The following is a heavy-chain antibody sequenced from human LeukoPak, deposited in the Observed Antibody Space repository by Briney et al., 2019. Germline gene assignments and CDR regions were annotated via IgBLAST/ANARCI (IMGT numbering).Heavy chain of an antibody. J-gene: IGHJ3*02. D-gene: IGHD6-19*01. CDR1: GGSFSGYY. CDR2: INHSGST. Sequence: SETLSLTCAVYGGSFSGYYWSWIRQPPRKGLEWIGEINHSGSTNYNPFLRSRVTISIDTSKNQFSLKVKSVTAADTAVYYCASASGLNDAFDIWGQGTMVIVSS. V-gene: IGHV4-34*01. CDR3: ASASGLNDAFDI.